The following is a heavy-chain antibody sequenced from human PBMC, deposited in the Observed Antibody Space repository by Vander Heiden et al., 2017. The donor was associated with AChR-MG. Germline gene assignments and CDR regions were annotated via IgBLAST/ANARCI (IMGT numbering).Heavy chain of an antibody. V-gene: IGHV3-7*01. CDR3: ARDGRPVDY. J-gene: IGHJ4*02. CDR1: GFTFSTYW. Sequence: EVQLVESGGGLVLPGGSLRLSCAASGFTFSTYWMTWVRQAPGRGLEWVANIKQDGSEKYYVDSVKGRFTISRDNAQNSLYLQMNSLRAEDTAVYYCARDGRPVDYWGQGTLVTVSS. CDR2: IKQDGSEK.